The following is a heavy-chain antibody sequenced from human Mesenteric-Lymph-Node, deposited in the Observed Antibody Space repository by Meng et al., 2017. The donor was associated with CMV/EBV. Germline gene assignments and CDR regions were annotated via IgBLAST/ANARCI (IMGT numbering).Heavy chain of an antibody. D-gene: IGHD4-11*01. CDR2: LLTSDGST. V-gene: IGHV3-23*01. CDR1: GFTFSDYA. Sequence: ETLSLTCAASGFTFSDYAMTWVRQAPGEGLEWVSSLLTSDGSTHYADSVKGRFTSSRDISKSTLYLQMQSLRADDTAVYSCTKALDYTRVVGYLGMDVWGRGTTVTVSS. CDR3: TKALDYTRVVGYLGMDV. J-gene: IGHJ6*02.